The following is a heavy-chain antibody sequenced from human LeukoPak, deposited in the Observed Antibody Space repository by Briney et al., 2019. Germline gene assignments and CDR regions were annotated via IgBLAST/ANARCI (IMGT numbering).Heavy chain of an antibody. D-gene: IGHD3-22*01. CDR3: ARGSTYYDSSGQVPFDY. Sequence: GGSLRLSCAASGFTLSSYSMNWVRQAPGKGLEWVSYISSSSSTIYYADSVKGRFTISRDNAKNSLYLQMNSLRAEDTAVYYCARGSTYYDSSGQVPFDYWGQGTLVTVSS. V-gene: IGHV3-48*01. CDR1: GFTLSSYS. CDR2: ISSSSSTI. J-gene: IGHJ4*02.